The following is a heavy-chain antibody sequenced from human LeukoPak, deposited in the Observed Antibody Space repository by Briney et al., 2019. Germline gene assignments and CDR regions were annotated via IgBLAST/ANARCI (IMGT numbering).Heavy chain of an antibody. V-gene: IGHV3-48*01. J-gene: IGHJ4*02. Sequence: GGSRRLSCAASGFTFSSYSMNWIRQAPGKGLEWISYISSSSTTISYADSVKGRFTISRDNAKNSLFLQMNSLRAEDTALYYCARDLTTVTTPGYWGQGTPVTVSS. D-gene: IGHD4-17*01. CDR2: ISSSSTTI. CDR1: GFTFSSYS. CDR3: ARDLTTVTTPGY.